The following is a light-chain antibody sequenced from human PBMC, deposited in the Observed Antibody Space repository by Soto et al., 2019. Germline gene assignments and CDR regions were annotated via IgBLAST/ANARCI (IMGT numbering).Light chain of an antibody. V-gene: IGKV1-5*01. CDR1: QSVSGW. J-gene: IGKJ1*01. CDR3: QQYYSYPWT. CDR2: AAS. Sequence: DVQMTQSPSTLSANVGDTVTVTCRASQSVSGWLAWYQQKPGKAPKRLIYAASTLQSGVPSRFSGSGSGTDFTLTISCLQSEDFATYYCQQYYSYPWTFGQGTKVDI.